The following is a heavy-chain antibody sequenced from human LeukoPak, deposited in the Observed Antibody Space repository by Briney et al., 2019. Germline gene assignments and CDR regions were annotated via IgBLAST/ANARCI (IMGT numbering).Heavy chain of an antibody. D-gene: IGHD5/OR15-5a*01. CDR1: GFTFSSYA. Sequence: GGSLRLSCAASGFTFSSYAMSWVRQAPGKGLVWVSAISGSGGSTYYADSVKGRFTISRDNSKNTLYLQMNSLRAEDTAVYYCAKSQTLEVSTGGFYWGQGTLVTVSS. CDR3: AKSQTLEVSTGGFY. V-gene: IGHV3-23*01. J-gene: IGHJ4*02. CDR2: ISGSGGST.